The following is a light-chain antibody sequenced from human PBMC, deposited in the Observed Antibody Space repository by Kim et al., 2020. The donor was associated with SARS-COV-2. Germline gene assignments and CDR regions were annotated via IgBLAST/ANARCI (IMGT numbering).Light chain of an antibody. CDR3: QVWDNYTDHVV. CDR2: YDR. Sequence: APGQTARITWGGRNMGTSGVNGYLQKPGQGPVLVMKYDRDRPSGIPGRISGSNSGSTATLTITRVEAGDEADYYCQVWDNYTDHVVFGGGTQLTVL. J-gene: IGLJ2*01. CDR1: NMGTSG. V-gene: IGLV3-21*04.